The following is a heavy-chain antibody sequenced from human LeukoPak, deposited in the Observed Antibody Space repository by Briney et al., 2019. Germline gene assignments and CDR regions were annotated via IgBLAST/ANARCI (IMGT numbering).Heavy chain of an antibody. J-gene: IGHJ6*03. Sequence: SETLSLTCTVSGGSISSYYWSWIRQPPGKGLEWIGYIYYSGSTNYNPSLKSRVTISVDTSKNQFSLKLSSVTAADTAVYYCARGYYYFYMDVWGRGTTVTISS. V-gene: IGHV4-59*12. CDR3: ARGYYYFYMDV. CDR2: IYYSGST. CDR1: GGSISSYY.